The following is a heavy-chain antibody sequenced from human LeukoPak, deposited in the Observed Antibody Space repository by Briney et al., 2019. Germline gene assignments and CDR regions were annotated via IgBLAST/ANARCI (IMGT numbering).Heavy chain of an antibody. Sequence: PGGSLRLSCAASGFTFSSYAMSWVRQAPGRGLEWVSALTGSGDRTYYADSVKGRFTISRDNSKSTMYLQMNSLRAEDTALYYCALNSGYGSGIYYNVPTDYWGQGTLVTVSS. D-gene: IGHD3-10*01. V-gene: IGHV3-23*01. CDR2: LTGSGDRT. CDR1: GFTFSSYA. CDR3: ALNSGYGSGIYYNVPTDY. J-gene: IGHJ4*02.